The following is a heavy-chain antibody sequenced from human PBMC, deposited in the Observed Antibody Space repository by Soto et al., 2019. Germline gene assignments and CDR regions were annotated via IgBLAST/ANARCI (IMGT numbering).Heavy chain of an antibody. V-gene: IGHV4-30-4*01. CDR3: DRLFGRVRHMDV. J-gene: IGHJ6*02. D-gene: IGHD3-3*01. CDR1: GGSISSGDYY. CDR2: IYYSGST. Sequence: PSETLSLTCTVSGGSISSGDYYWSWIRQPPGKGLEWIGYIYYSGSTYYNPSLKSRVTISVDTSKNQFSLKLSSVTAADTAVYYCDRLFGRVRHMDVWGQGTTVTVSS.